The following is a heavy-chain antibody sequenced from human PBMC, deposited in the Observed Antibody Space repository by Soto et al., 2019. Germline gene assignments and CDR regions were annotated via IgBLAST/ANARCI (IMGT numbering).Heavy chain of an antibody. CDR2: IYYSGST. CDR1: GGSISSGDYY. Sequence: SETLPLTCTVSGGSISSGDYYWSWIRQPPGKGLEWIGYIYYSGSTYYNPSLKSRVTISVDTSKDQFSLKLSSVTAADTAVYYCARYYDYVWGSYEAHYYFDYWGQGTLVTVSS. D-gene: IGHD3-16*01. J-gene: IGHJ4*02. V-gene: IGHV4-30-4*01. CDR3: ARYYDYVWGSYEAHYYFDY.